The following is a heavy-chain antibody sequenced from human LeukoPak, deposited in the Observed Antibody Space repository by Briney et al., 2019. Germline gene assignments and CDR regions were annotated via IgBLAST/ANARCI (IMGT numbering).Heavy chain of an antibody. D-gene: IGHD3-22*01. CDR2: IYHSGST. V-gene: IGHV4-59*12. CDR3: ARVGGYYSTSNDY. J-gene: IGHJ4*02. Sequence: PSETLSLTCTVSGGSISSYYWSWIRQPPGKGLEWIGEIYHSGSTNYNPSLKSRVTISVDKSKNQFSLKLSSVTAADTAVYYCARVGGYYSTSNDYWGQGTLVTVSS. CDR1: GGSISSYY.